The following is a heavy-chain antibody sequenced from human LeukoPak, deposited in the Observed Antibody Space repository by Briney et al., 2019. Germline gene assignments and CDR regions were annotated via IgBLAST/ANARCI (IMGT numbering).Heavy chain of an antibody. V-gene: IGHV3-48*04. CDR2: ISSSGSTV. CDR3: AAFYYSAFFDY. D-gene: IGHD4/OR15-4a*01. CDR1: GFTFASSA. Sequence: SGGSLRLSCAASGFTFASSAMSWVRQAPGKGLEWVPYISSSGSTVYYADSVKGRFTISRDNAKNSLYLQLNTLRAEDTAVYYCAAFYYSAFFDYWGLGTLVTVSS. J-gene: IGHJ4*02.